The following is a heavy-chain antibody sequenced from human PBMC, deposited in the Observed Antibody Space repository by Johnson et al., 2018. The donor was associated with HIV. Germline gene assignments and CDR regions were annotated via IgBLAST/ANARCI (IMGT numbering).Heavy chain of an antibody. Sequence: VQLVESGGGLIQPGGSLRLSCAASGFTVSSNYMSWVRQAPGKGLEWVSVLYSGGSTYYADSVKGRFTISRDNSKNTLYLQMNSLRAEDTALYYCARLDEIAAAGTGDAFDIWGQGTMVTVSS. CDR1: GFTVSSNY. CDR2: LYSGGST. V-gene: IGHV3-53*01. J-gene: IGHJ3*02. CDR3: ARLDEIAAAGTGDAFDI. D-gene: IGHD6-13*01.